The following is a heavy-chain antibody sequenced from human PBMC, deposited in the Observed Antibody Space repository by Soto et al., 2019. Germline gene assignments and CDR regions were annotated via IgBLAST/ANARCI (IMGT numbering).Heavy chain of an antibody. V-gene: IGHV4-59*01. Sequence: SETLSLTCTVSGGSINSYFWSWIRQPPGKRLEWIGYIHYSGGTNYNPSLNSRVTISIDMSKNQFSLKLSSVTAADTAVYYCARMSATHVGNYYYGMDVWGKGSTVPVSS. CDR2: IHYSGGT. CDR1: GGSINSYF. J-gene: IGHJ6*04. CDR3: ARMSATHVGNYYYGMDV.